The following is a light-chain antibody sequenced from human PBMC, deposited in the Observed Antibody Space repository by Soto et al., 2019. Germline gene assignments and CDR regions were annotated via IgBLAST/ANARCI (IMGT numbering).Light chain of an antibody. Sequence: ILLTQSPATLSLSPGERATLSCRASQSVSSYLAWYQQKPGQAPRLLIYDASNRANGIPARFSGSGSGTDFTLTLRSLEPEDFAVYYCQQRSNWHRATFGGGTKVDIK. CDR2: DAS. J-gene: IGKJ4*01. CDR3: QQRSNWHRAT. V-gene: IGKV3-11*01. CDR1: QSVSSY.